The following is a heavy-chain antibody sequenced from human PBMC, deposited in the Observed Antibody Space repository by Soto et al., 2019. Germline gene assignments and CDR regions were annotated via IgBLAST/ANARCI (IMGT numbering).Heavy chain of an antibody. CDR1: GYPFGDYA. Sequence: EVQLLESGGDLVHPGGTLILSCVGSGYPFGDYAMRWVRQAPGKGLEWVSAIGPFEDHAPAYAASVTGRFTISRDKSRNSLFLQMTNLRAGDTGVYYCARDAIPYNGRDDAFDLWGQGTVVTVSS. CDR2: IGPFEDHAP. CDR3: ARDAIPYNGRDDAFDL. V-gene: IGHV3-23*01. D-gene: IGHD2-8*01. J-gene: IGHJ3*01.